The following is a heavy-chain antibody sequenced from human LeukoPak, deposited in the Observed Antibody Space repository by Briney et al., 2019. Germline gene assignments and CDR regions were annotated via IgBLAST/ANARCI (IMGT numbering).Heavy chain of an antibody. J-gene: IGHJ4*02. V-gene: IGHV1-2*02. Sequence: ASVKVSCKASGYTFTGYYMHWVRQAPGQGLEWMGWINPNSGGTNYAQKFQGRVTMTRDTSISTAYMELSRLRSDDTAVYYCAREGIVGATMIDYWGQGTLDTVSS. CDR2: INPNSGGT. CDR1: GYTFTGYY. D-gene: IGHD1-26*01. CDR3: AREGIVGATMIDY.